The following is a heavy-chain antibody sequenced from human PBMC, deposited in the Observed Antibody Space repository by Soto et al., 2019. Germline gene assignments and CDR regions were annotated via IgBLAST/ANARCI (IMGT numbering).Heavy chain of an antibody. J-gene: IGHJ4*02. V-gene: IGHV3-15*07. CDR1: GCTFRNAW. CDR3: TTDDYGDYILDY. Sequence: GSLRLSCAGSGCTFRNAWMNWVRQAPGKGLEWVGRIKSKTDGGTTDYAAPVKGRFTISRDDSKNTLYLQMNSLKTEDTAVYYCTTDDYGDYILDYWGQGTLVTVSS. CDR2: IKSKTDGGTT. D-gene: IGHD4-17*01.